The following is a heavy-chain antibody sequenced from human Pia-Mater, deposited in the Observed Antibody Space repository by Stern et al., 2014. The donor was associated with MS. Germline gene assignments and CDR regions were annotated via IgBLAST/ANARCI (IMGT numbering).Heavy chain of an antibody. V-gene: IGHV1-3*01. CDR2: INGGNGNT. J-gene: IGHJ4*02. CDR1: GYTFTSYA. CDR3: ARDPFNY. Sequence: QVQLGQSGAEVKKPGASVKVSCKASGYTFTSYAINWVRQAPGKRPEWMGWINGGNGNTAYSQKFQERVIITRDTSAPTVSMELASLTFEDTAMYFCARDPFNYWGQGTLVTVSS.